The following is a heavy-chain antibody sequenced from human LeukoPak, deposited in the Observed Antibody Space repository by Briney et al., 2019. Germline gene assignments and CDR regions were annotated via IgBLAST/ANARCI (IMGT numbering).Heavy chain of an antibody. D-gene: IGHD2-15*01. CDR3: ARERVASGVPDAFDI. J-gene: IGHJ3*02. Sequence: SETLSLTCTVSGGSISGSSYYWGWIRQPPGKGLEWIGTIYYSGTTYYNPSLKSRVTISVDMSKNQFSLKLSSVTAADTAVYYCARERVASGVPDAFDIWGQGTMVTVSS. V-gene: IGHV4-39*07. CDR2: IYYSGTT. CDR1: GGSISGSSYY.